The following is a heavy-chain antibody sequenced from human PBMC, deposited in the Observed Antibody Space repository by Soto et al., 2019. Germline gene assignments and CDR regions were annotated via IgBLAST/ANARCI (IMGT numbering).Heavy chain of an antibody. V-gene: IGHV4-34*02. J-gene: IGHJ6*02. CDR1: GGSFNGYY. CDR2: INHSGST. D-gene: IGHD3-16*01. CDR3: GRGFDFVSGGGRGQAMDV. Sequence: QVSLQQWGAGLLKPSETLSLTCAVYGGSFNGYYWSWIRHPPGKGLEWIGEINHSGSTNYNPSLKSRVTISVDTSKNQISLRVASVTAADTAVYYCGRGFDFVSGGGRGQAMDVWGQGTTVTVSS.